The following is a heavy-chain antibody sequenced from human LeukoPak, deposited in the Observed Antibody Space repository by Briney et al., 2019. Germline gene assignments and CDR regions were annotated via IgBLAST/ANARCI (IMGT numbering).Heavy chain of an antibody. CDR2: INPNSGGT. V-gene: IGHV1-2*02. CDR1: GYTFTGYY. J-gene: IGHJ4*02. Sequence: ASVKVSCKASGYTFTGYYMHWVRQAPGQGLEWMGWINPNSGGTNYAQKFQGRVTMTRDTSISTAYMELSRLRSDDTAVYYCARDLDFIAVGGFDHWGQGTLATVSS. D-gene: IGHD6-19*01. CDR3: ARDLDFIAVGGFDH.